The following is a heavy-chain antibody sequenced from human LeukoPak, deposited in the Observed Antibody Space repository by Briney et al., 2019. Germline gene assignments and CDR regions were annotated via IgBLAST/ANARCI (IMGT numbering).Heavy chain of an antibody. CDR1: GFTFSSYW. Sequence: PGGSLRLSCAVSGFTFSSYWMSWVRQAPGKGLEWVANINQDGSEKYYVDSVKGRFTVSRDNAKNSLYLQMNSLRAEDTAVYYCARGRIGSYWGRGTLVTVSP. J-gene: IGHJ4*02. CDR2: INQDGSEK. CDR3: ARGRIGSY. V-gene: IGHV3-7*04. D-gene: IGHD3-22*01.